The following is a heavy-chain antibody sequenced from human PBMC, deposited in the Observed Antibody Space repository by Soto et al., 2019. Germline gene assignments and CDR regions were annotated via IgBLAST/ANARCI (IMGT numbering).Heavy chain of an antibody. Sequence: QVQLQQWGAGLLKPSETLSLTCAVYGGSFSGYYWSWIRQPPGKGLEWLGEINHSGSTNYNPSLKSRVTISVDTSKNQFSLKLSSVTAADTAVYYCAGVEYSYGPGDYWGQGTLVTVSS. J-gene: IGHJ4*02. CDR1: GGSFSGYY. CDR3: AGVEYSYGPGDY. D-gene: IGHD5-18*01. V-gene: IGHV4-34*01. CDR2: INHSGST.